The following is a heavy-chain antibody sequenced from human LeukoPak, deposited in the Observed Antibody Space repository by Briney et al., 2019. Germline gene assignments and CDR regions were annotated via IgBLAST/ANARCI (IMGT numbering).Heavy chain of an antibody. CDR3: AKEALIRGVFWT. CDR1: GFTFNSYV. J-gene: IGHJ4*02. V-gene: IGHV3-23*01. CDR2: TSGSGGDT. D-gene: IGHD3-10*01. Sequence: GGTLRLSCAASGFTFNSYVMTWVRQAPGKGLEWVSSTSGSGGDTYYADSVKGRFTISRDNSKNTLFMQMNSLRAEDTAIYYCAKEALIRGVFWTWGQGTLVTVSS.